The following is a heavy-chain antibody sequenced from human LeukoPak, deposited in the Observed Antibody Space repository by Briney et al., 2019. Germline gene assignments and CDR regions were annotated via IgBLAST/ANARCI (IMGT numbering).Heavy chain of an antibody. J-gene: IGHJ6*04. V-gene: IGHV3-30*04. CDR3: ARGTVGGSSGWYYNYYYGMDV. CDR2: ISYDGSNK. Sequence: GRSLRLSCAASGFTFSSYAMHWVRQAPGKGLEWVAVISYDGSNKHYADSVKGRFTISRDNSKNTLYLQMNSLRAEDTAVYYCARGTVGGSSGWYYNYYYGMDVWGKGTTVTVSS. CDR1: GFTFSSYA. D-gene: IGHD6-19*01.